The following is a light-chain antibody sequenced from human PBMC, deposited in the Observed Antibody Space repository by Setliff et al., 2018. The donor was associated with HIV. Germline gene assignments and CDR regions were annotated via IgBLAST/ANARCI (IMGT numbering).Light chain of an antibody. CDR1: QGVLYSPHNKNF. Sequence: DIVMTQSPDSLAVSLGERATINCKSSQGVLYSPHNKNFLAWYQQKPGQSPKLLIYWASTRESGVPDRFSGCGSGTDFTLTISSLQAEDVAVYYCQQYYSPPLTVGGGTKVDIK. CDR2: WAS. J-gene: IGKJ4*01. V-gene: IGKV4-1*01. CDR3: QQYYSPPLT.